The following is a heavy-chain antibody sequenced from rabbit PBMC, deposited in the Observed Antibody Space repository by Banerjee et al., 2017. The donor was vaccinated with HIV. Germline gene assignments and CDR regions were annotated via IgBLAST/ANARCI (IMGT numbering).Heavy chain of an antibody. J-gene: IGHJ3*01. CDR3: ARGYGAATGLDL. V-gene: IGHV1S7*01. Sequence: QLKETGGGLVKPGGTLTLTCKASGFDLSSYSMSWVRQAPGKGLEWIGAIYTGKGSTDYASWVNGRFTISSHNAQNTLYLQLNSLTAADTATYFCARGYGAATGLDLWGPGTLVTVS. CDR1: GFDLSSYS. D-gene: IGHD6-1*01. CDR2: IYTGKGST.